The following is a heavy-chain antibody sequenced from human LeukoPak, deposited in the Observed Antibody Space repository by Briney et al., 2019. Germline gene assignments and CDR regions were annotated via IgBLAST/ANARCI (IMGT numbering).Heavy chain of an antibody. CDR2: INPSGGST. CDR3: ARDLNSGDFWSGYYSHGMDV. Sequence: ASEKVSCKASGSSFTSYYMHWVRQAPGQGLEWMGIINPSGGSTSNAQKFQGRVTMTRDTSTSTVYMELSSLRSEDTAVYYCARDLNSGDFWSGYYSHGMDVWGQGTTVTVSS. D-gene: IGHD3-3*01. J-gene: IGHJ6*02. CDR1: GSSFTSYY. V-gene: IGHV1-46*01.